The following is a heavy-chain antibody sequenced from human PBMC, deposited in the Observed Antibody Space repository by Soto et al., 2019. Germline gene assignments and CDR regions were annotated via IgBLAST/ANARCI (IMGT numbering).Heavy chain of an antibody. CDR3: TTDVRYYDSSGYYRIDY. V-gene: IGHV3-15*01. Sequence: GGSLRLSCAASGFTFSNAWMSWVRQAPGKGLEWVGRIKSKTDGGTTDYAAPVKGRFTISRDDSKNKLYLQMNSLKTEDTAVYYCTTDVRYYDSSGYYRIDYWGQGTLVTVSS. CDR2: IKSKTDGGTT. J-gene: IGHJ4*02. D-gene: IGHD3-22*01. CDR1: GFTFSNAW.